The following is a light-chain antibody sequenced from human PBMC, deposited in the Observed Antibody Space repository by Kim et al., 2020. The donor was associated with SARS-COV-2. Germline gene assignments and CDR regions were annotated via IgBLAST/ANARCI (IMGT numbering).Light chain of an antibody. CDR1: SSDVGGYNY. CDR2: DVS. V-gene: IGLV2-14*01. J-gene: IGLJ1*01. CDR3: SSYTSSSTYV. Sequence: QSALTQPASGSGSPGQSITISCTGTSSDVGGYNYVSWYQQHPGKAPKLIIYDVSKRPSGVSNRFSGSKSGNTASLTISGLQAEDEADYYCSSYTSSSTYVFGTGTKVTVL.